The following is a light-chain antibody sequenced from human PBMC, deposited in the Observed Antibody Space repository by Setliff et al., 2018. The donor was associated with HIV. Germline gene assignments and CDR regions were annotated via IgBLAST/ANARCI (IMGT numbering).Light chain of an antibody. CDR3: ASWDDSLNGWV. CDR2: TNN. Sequence: QSVLTQPPSASGTPGQRVTISCSGSSSNIGRNTVNWYQQLPGTAPKLLIYTNNQRPSGVPDRFSGSKSGTSASLAISGLQSEDEADYHCASWDDSLNGWVFGGGT. V-gene: IGLV1-44*01. J-gene: IGLJ3*02. CDR1: SSNIGRNT.